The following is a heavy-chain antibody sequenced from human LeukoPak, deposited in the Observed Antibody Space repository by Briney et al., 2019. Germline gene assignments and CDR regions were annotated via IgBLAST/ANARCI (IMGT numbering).Heavy chain of an antibody. CDR3: ARDVVVVPAAIHYGMGV. CDR1: GGSFSDYF. Sequence: SETLSLTCAVYGGSFSDYFWGWIRQPPGKGLEWIGEINHSGRTYYNPSLKSRVTISVDTSKNQFSLNLSSVTAADTAVYYCARDVVVVPAAIHYGMGVWAKGPRSPSP. D-gene: IGHD2-2*01. V-gene: IGHV4-34*01. J-gene: IGHJ6*02. CDR2: INHSGRT.